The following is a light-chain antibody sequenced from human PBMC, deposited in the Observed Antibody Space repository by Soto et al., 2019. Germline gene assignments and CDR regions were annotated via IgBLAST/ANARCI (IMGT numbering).Light chain of an antibody. CDR2: ATS. V-gene: IGKV1-16*01. CDR3: QQYDSFPRT. CDR1: QGISKY. Sequence: DIQMTQSPSSLSASVGDRVTITCRASQGISKYVARLQQRPGKAPKSLIYATSRLQSGFPSRFSASGSGTDFALTIGGLQPEDFATYYCQQYDSFPRTFGQGTKLEMK. J-gene: IGKJ2*01.